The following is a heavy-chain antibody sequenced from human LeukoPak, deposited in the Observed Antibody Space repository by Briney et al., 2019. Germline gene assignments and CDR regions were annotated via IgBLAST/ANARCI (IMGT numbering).Heavy chain of an antibody. CDR1: GGSISTYH. V-gene: IGHV4-4*07. Sequence: PSETLSLTCTVSGGSISTYHWSWIRQPAGKGLEWIGRIYTSGSTSYSPSLKSRVTISADTSKNQLSLNLTSVTATDTAVYYCARQRLWISYPFDYWGPGVLVAVSS. CDR3: ARQRLWISYPFDY. D-gene: IGHD1-1*01. CDR2: IYTSGST. J-gene: IGHJ4*02.